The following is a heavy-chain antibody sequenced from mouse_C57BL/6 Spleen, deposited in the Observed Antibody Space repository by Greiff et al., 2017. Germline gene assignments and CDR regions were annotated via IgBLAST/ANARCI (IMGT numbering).Heavy chain of an antibody. CDR3: ARAVAGAMDY. CDR2: IDPETGGT. CDR1: GYTFTDYE. Sequence: VQLQQSGAELVRPGASVTLSCKASGYTFTDYEMHWVKQTPVHGLEWIGAIDPETGGTAYNQKFKGKAILTADKSSSTAYMELSSLTSEDSAVYYCARAVAGAMDYWGQGTSVTVSS. D-gene: IGHD1-1*01. J-gene: IGHJ4*01. V-gene: IGHV1-15*01.